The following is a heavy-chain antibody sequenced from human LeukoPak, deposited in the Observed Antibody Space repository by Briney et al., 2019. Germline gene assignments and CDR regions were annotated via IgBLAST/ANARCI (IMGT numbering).Heavy chain of an antibody. Sequence: AGGSLRLSCAASGFTFSSYAMHWVRQAPGKGLEWGAVISYDGSNKYYADSVKGRFTISRDNSKNTLYLQMNSLRAEDTAVYYCAREWGSSSSFFDYWGQGTLVTVSS. V-gene: IGHV3-30-3*01. J-gene: IGHJ4*02. CDR3: AREWGSSSSFFDY. CDR1: GFTFSSYA. D-gene: IGHD6-6*01. CDR2: ISYDGSNK.